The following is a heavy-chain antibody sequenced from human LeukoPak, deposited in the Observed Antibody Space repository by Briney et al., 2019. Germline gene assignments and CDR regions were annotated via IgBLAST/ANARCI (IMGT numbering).Heavy chain of an antibody. J-gene: IGHJ6*02. CDR2: IYPGDSDT. V-gene: IGHV5-51*01. CDR1: GYSFTSYW. D-gene: IGHD1-20*01. CDR3: ARQDSGNITGTAYYGMDV. Sequence: PGESLKISCKGSGYSFTSYWIGWVRRMPGKGLEWMWIIYPGDSDTRYSPSFQGQVTISADKSISTAYLQWSSLKASDTAMYYCARQDSGNITGTAYYGMDVWGQGTTVTVSS.